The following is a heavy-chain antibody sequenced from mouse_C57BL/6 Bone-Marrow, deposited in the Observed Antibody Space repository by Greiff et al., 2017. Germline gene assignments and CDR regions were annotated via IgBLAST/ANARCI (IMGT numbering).Heavy chain of an antibody. V-gene: IGHV5-12*01. D-gene: IGHD2-5*01. CDR1: GFTFSDYY. CDR2: ISNGGGST. J-gene: IGHJ2*01. CDR3: ARRYAYDSNFLDY. Sequence: EVQRVESGGGLVQPGGSLKLSCAASGFTFSDYYMYWVRQTPEKRLEWVAYISNGGGSTYYPDTVKGRFTISRDNAKNTLYLQMSRLKSEDTAMYYCARRYAYDSNFLDYWGQGTTLTVSS.